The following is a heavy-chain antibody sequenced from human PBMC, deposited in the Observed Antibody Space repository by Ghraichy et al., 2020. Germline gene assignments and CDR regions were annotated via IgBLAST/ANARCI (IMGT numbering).Heavy chain of an antibody. D-gene: IGHD6-19*01. J-gene: IGHJ4*02. V-gene: IGHV4-61*01. CDR1: GGSVSSGSYY. CDR3: ARGRIAVSGTNLFDY. CDR2: IYYSGST. Sequence: SETLSLTCTVSGGSVSSGSYYWSWIRQPPGKGLEWIGYIYYSGSTNYNPSLKSRVTISVDTSKNQFSLKLSSVTAADTAVYYCARGRIAVSGTNLFDYWGQGTLVTVSS.